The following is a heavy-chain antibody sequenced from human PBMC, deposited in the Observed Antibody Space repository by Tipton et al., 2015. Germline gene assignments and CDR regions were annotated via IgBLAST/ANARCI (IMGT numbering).Heavy chain of an antibody. Sequence: TLSLTCAVSAYSISSDYYWGWIRQPPGKGLEWIGSISHSGNTYCNPSLKSRVTMSRDTSKNQFSLKLSSVTAADTAVYYCARFMGYSYGPDNWFDPWGQGTLVTVSS. J-gene: IGHJ5*02. CDR1: AYSISSDYY. CDR2: ISHSGNT. CDR3: ARFMGYSYGPDNWFDP. D-gene: IGHD5-18*01. V-gene: IGHV4-38-2*01.